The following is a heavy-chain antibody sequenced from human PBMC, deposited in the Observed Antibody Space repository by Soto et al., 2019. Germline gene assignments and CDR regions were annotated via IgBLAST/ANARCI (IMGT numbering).Heavy chain of an antibody. V-gene: IGHV1-24*01. CDR2: FDPEDGET. J-gene: IGHJ5*02. Sequence: ASVKVSCKVSGYTLTELSMHWVRQAPGKGLEWMGGFDPEDGETTYAQKFQGRVTMTEDTSTDTAYMELSSLRSEDTAVYYCATTYYYGSGSYYRTEWFDPWGQGTLVTVSS. D-gene: IGHD3-10*01. CDR3: ATTYYYGSGSYYRTEWFDP. CDR1: GYTLTELS.